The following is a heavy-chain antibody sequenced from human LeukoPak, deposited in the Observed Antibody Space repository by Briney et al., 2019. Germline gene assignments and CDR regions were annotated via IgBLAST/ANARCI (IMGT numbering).Heavy chain of an antibody. CDR1: GFTFSSYD. CDR3: ASGYCSGGSCLDY. V-gene: IGHV3-33*01. J-gene: IGHJ4*02. Sequence: GGSLRLSCAASGFTFSSYDMHWVRQAPGKGLEWVAVIWYDGNNKYYADSVKGRFTTSRDNSKNTLYLQMNSLRAEDTAVYYCASGYCSGGSCLDYWGQGTLVTVSS. D-gene: IGHD2-15*01. CDR2: IWYDGNNK.